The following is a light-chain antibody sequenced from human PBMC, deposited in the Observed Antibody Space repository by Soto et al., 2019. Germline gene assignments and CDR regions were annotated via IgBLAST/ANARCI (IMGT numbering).Light chain of an antibody. Sequence: VLTQPASVSGSPGQSITISCTGTSSDVGSYNLVSWYQQHPGKAPKLMIYEGNKRPSGVSNRFSASKSGNTASLTISGLQAEDEADYYCCAYAGSNTLVFGGGTKVTVL. CDR3: CAYAGSNTLV. CDR1: SSDVGSYNL. J-gene: IGLJ2*01. CDR2: EGN. V-gene: IGLV2-23*01.